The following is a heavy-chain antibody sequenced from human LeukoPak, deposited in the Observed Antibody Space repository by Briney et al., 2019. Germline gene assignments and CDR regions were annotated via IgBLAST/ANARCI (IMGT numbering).Heavy chain of an antibody. CDR2: ISGSGGST. CDR3: AKNGEYQLLYPYYFDY. Sequence: GGSLRLSCAASGFAFSSYAMSWVRQAPGKGLEWVSAISGSGGSTYYADSVKGRFTISRDNSKNTLYLQMNSLRAEDTAVYYCAKNGEYQLLYPYYFDYWGQGTLVTVSS. J-gene: IGHJ4*02. D-gene: IGHD2-2*02. V-gene: IGHV3-23*01. CDR1: GFAFSSYA.